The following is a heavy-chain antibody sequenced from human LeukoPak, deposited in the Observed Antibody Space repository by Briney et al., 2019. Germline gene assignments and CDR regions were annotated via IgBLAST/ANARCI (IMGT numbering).Heavy chain of an antibody. Sequence: PSEPLTLPCTVSDASISSYYWSWIRQPPGKGLDSSGYLSYSGRTNYHPSLKSRVTISVDTSKSQCSLKLNPVTAADTAVYFWARRDSSSYWFCDLGGRSTRVTVSS. J-gene: IGHJ2*01. CDR2: LSYSGRT. V-gene: IGHV4-59*08. CDR3: ARRDSSSYWFCDL. D-gene: IGHD3-22*01. CDR1: DASISSYY.